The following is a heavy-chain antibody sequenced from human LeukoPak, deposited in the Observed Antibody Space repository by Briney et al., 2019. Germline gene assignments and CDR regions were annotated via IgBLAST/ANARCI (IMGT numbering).Heavy chain of an antibody. Sequence: GGSLRLSCAASGFTFDDYAMHWVRQVPGKGLEWVSLISGDGGSTYSADSVRGRFTISRDNSKNSLSLQMNSLRTEDTALYYCAKDECSGGSCYLGAFDIWGQGTMVTVSS. CDR2: ISGDGGST. CDR1: GFTFDDYA. CDR3: AKDECSGGSCYLGAFDI. V-gene: IGHV3-43*02. J-gene: IGHJ3*02. D-gene: IGHD2-15*01.